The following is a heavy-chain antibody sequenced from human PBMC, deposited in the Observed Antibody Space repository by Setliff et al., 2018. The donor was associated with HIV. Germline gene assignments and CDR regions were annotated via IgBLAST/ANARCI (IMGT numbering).Heavy chain of an antibody. D-gene: IGHD6-19*01. CDR3: ARHSGSSGWYFSDGYYYYMDV. CDR1: GYTFTDYY. V-gene: IGHV1-69-2*01. J-gene: IGHJ6*03. CDR2: LDPEDGET. Sequence: GASVKVSCKVSGYTFTDYYMHWVQQAPGKGLEWMGLLDPEDGETKYAEKFQGRVTITADTSTDTAYMELSSLRSEDTAVYYCARHSGSSGWYFSDGYYYYMDVWGKGTTVTVSS.